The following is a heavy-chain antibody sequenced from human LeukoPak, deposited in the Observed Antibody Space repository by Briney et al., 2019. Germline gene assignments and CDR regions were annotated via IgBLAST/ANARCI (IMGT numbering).Heavy chain of an antibody. CDR3: ARGVDDYGDYAYFDY. D-gene: IGHD4-17*01. CDR2: INHSGST. V-gene: IGHV4-34*01. CDR1: GGPFSGYY. J-gene: IGHJ4*02. Sequence: PSETLSLTCAVYGGPFSGYYWSWIRQPPGKGLEWIGEINHSGSTNYNPSLKSRVTISVDTSKNQFSLKLSSVTAADTAVYYCARGVDDYGDYAYFDYWGQGTLVTVSS.